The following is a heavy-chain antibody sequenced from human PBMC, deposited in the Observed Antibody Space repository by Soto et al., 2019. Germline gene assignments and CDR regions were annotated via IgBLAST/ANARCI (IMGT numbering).Heavy chain of an antibody. V-gene: IGHV3-11*04. D-gene: IGHD3-9*01. CDR2: INSSSSII. CDR3: ARCVTIGHLALGH. J-gene: IGHJ4*02. Sequence: PVGSLRLSCAASGFTFSDYYMSWIRQAPGKGLEWVSYINSSSSIIYYTDSVKGRFTISRDNAKNSLYLQMNSLRDEDTAVYYCARCVTIGHLALGHWGQGALVTVSS. CDR1: GFTFSDYY.